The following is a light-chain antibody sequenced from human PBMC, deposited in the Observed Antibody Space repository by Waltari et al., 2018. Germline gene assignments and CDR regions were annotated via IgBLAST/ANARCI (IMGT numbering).Light chain of an antibody. V-gene: IGKV1-17*03. Sequence: DIQMTQSPSAMSASVGDRVTITCRASQGIGNSLAWFQQKPGKTPERLIYTVSRLQNGVPSRFSGSGSGTEFTLTISILQPEDFAAYYCLQHKTYPWTFGQGTKVEIK. J-gene: IGKJ1*01. CDR1: QGIGNS. CDR3: LQHKTYPWT. CDR2: TVS.